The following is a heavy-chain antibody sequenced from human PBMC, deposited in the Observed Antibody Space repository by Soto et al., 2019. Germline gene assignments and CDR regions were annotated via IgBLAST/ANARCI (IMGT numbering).Heavy chain of an antibody. CDR3: AKTLVVSGYDFWSGYLRHPYFDY. D-gene: IGHD3-3*01. J-gene: IGHJ4*02. Sequence: EVQLLESGGGLVQPGGSLRLSCAASGFTFSSYAMSWVRQAPGKGLEWVSAISGSGGSTYYADSVKGRVTISRDNSKNALYLQMNSLRAEDTAVYYCAKTLVVSGYDFWSGYLRHPYFDYWGQGTLVTVSS. CDR1: GFTFSSYA. V-gene: IGHV3-23*01. CDR2: ISGSGGST.